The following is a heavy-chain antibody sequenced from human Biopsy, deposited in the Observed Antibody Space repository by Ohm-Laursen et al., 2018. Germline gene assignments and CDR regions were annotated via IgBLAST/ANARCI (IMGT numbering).Heavy chain of an antibody. CDR1: GGTFSNYA. CDR3: ATPFQYYGSWGGYPPFDH. J-gene: IGHJ4*02. Sequence: SVKVSCKASGGTFSNYAISWVRQAPGEGLEWMGGIIAVSGLVNYAPKFQGRVSITADKSTTTAYMELSNLKSEDTAVYYCATPFQYYGSWGGYPPFDHWGQGTLVTVSS. V-gene: IGHV1-69*10. CDR2: IIAVSGLV. D-gene: IGHD3-3*01.